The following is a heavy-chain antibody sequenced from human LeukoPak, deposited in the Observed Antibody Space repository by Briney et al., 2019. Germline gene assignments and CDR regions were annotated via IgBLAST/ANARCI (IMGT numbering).Heavy chain of an antibody. V-gene: IGHV4-39*01. CDR2: IYYFGST. CDR3: ARMTCGGGTCWWFDP. D-gene: IGHD2-15*01. CDR1: GGSITSIHYY. J-gene: IGHJ5*02. Sequence: SETLSLTCTVSGGSITSIHYYWGWIRQPPGKGLEWSGNIYYFGSTYYNPSLRSRVTISVDTSKNQFSLKLSSVTAADTALYYCARMTCGGGTCWWFDPWGQGTLVTVSS.